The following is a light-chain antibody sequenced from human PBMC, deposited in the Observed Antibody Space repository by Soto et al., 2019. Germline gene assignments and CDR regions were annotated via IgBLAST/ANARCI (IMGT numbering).Light chain of an antibody. CDR1: QSISSY. CDR3: QQSYSTPWT. CDR2: AAS. J-gene: IGKJ1*01. V-gene: IGKV1-39*01. Sequence: DLQMTQSPSSLSASVGDRVTITCRASQSISSYLNWYQQKPGKAPKLLIYAASSLQCGVPSRFSGSGSGTDFTLTSSSLQPEDFATYYCQQSYSTPWTFGQGTKVEIK.